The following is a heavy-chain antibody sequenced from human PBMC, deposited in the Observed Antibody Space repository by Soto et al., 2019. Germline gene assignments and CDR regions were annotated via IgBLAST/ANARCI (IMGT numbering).Heavy chain of an antibody. V-gene: IGHV3-74*01. CDR2: IKGDASST. Sequence: EVQLVESGGGLVQPGGYLRISCAASGFTFSSYWMHWVRQAPGKGLVWVSRIKGDASSTNYADLVKGRFIISRDSAENTLYLKMNSLRAEDTAVYYCARGLPGYYGADVWGQGTTVTVSS. CDR1: GFTFSSYW. CDR3: ARGLPGYYGADV. J-gene: IGHJ6*02. D-gene: IGHD5-18*01.